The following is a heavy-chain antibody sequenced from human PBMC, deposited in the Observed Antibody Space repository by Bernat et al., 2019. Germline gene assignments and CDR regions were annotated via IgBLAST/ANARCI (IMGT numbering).Heavy chain of an antibody. Sequence: QVQLQESGPGLVKPSETLSLTCTVSGGSISSYYWSWIRQPPGKGLEWIGYIYYSGSTNYNPSLKSRVTISVDPSKNQCSLKLTSVTAADTAVYYCASVFGGNSAYWYFDLWGRGTLVTVSS. CDR2: IYYSGST. D-gene: IGHD4-23*01. CDR1: GGSISSYY. V-gene: IGHV4-59*01. J-gene: IGHJ2*01. CDR3: ASVFGGNSAYWYFDL.